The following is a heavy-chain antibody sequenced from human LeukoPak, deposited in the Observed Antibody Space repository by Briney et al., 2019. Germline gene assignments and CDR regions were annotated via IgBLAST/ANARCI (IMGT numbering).Heavy chain of an antibody. CDR1: GFTFSNAW. J-gene: IGHJ4*02. Sequence: PGGSLRLSCAASGFTFSNAWMSWVRQAPGKGLEWVGRIKSKTDGGTTDYAAPVKGRFTISRDDSKNTLYLQMNSLKTEDTAVYYCTTDQVLRFLEWLPNSDYWGQGTLVTVSS. D-gene: IGHD3-3*01. V-gene: IGHV3-15*01. CDR3: TTDQVLRFLEWLPNSDY. CDR2: IKSKTDGGTT.